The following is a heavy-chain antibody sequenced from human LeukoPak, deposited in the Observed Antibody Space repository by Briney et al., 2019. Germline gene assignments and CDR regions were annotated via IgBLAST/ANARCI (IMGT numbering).Heavy chain of an antibody. Sequence: PSETLSLTCAVYGGSFSGYYWSWIRQPPGKGLEWIGEINHSGSTNYNPSLKSRVTISVDTSKNQFSLKLSSVTAADTAVYYCARNYGLGGAFDIWGQGTMVTVSS. J-gene: IGHJ3*02. V-gene: IGHV4-34*01. CDR3: ARNYGLGGAFDI. CDR1: GGSFSGYY. D-gene: IGHD3-10*01. CDR2: INHSGST.